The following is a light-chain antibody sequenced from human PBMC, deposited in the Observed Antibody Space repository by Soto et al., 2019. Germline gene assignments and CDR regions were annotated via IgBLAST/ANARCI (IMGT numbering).Light chain of an antibody. CDR1: QSIANW. Sequence: DIQMTQSPPTLSASVGDRVTITCRASQSIANWLAWYQHKPGKAPKLLIYEASSLESGVPSRFSGRKSGTQFTLTIDSLQPEDFATYYCQQVKTYPRTFGGGTKVDI. V-gene: IGKV1-5*01. CDR2: EAS. CDR3: QQVKTYPRT. J-gene: IGKJ4*01.